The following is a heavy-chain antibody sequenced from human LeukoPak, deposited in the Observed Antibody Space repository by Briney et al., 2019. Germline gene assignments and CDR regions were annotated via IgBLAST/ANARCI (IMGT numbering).Heavy chain of an antibody. Sequence: SETLSLTCTVSGGSISSSSYYWGWIRQPPGKGLEWIGSIYYSGSTYYNPSLKSRVTISVDTSKNQFSLKLSSVTAADTAVYYCARSNYYGSGSYYKRAFDIWGQGTMVTVSS. CDR2: IYYSGST. CDR3: ARSNYYGSGSYYKRAFDI. CDR1: GGSISSSSYY. V-gene: IGHV4-39*07. D-gene: IGHD3-10*01. J-gene: IGHJ3*02.